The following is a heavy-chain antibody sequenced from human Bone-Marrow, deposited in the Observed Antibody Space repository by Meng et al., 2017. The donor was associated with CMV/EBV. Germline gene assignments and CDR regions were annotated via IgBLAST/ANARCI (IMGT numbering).Heavy chain of an antibody. CDR3: ARGHVASDS. Sequence: GESLKISCEVSGFTFSSYWFSWVRQAPEKGLEWVANINPDGSEKYYLDSVKGRFTISRDNSRNTVYLQMHGLRAEDTAVYFCARGHVASDSWGQGTLVTVSS. D-gene: IGHD2-21*01. V-gene: IGHV3-7*03. CDR2: INPDGSEK. CDR1: GFTFSSYW. J-gene: IGHJ4*02.